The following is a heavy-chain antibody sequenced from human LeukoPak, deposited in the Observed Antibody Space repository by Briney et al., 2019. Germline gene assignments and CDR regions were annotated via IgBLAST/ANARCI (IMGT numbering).Heavy chain of an antibody. J-gene: IGHJ3*02. CDR2: IYTGNSDT. Sequence: GDSLIISCKASGYSFSSYWIAWLRQLPGKGLGWMGIIYTGNSDTRYNPSFHGQVIITVDKSISTAYRQWSTLKASETAMYYCVRQDGYYYDSSGYGDDVFDIWGQGTMVTVSS. V-gene: IGHV5-51*01. D-gene: IGHD3-22*01. CDR3: VRQDGYYYDSSGYGDDVFDI. CDR1: GYSFSSYW.